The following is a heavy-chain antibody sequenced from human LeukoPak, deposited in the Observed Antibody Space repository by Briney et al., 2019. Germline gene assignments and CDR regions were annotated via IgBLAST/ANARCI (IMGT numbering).Heavy chain of an antibody. CDR2: IYYSGST. CDR1: GGSISSDDYY. D-gene: IGHD4-17*01. CDR3: ARGDYGDFGIYIDY. Sequence: SETLSLTCTVSGGSISSDDYYWSWIRQPPGKGLEWIGYIYYSGSTYYNPSLKSRVTISVDTSKNQFSLKLSSVTAADTAVYYCARGDYGDFGIYIDYWGQGTLVTVSS. V-gene: IGHV4-30-4*01. J-gene: IGHJ4*02.